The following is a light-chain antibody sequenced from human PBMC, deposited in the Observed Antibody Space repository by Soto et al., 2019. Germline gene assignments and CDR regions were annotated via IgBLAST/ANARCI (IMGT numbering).Light chain of an antibody. CDR3: QQYGSSPPWT. Sequence: EIVLTQSPGTLSLSPGERATLSCRASESVSSSYLAWYQQKPGQAPRLLIFGASSRATGTPDRFSGSGSGTDFTLTISRLEPEDFAVYYCQQYGSSPPWTFGQGTEVEIK. CDR1: ESVSSSY. CDR2: GAS. J-gene: IGKJ1*01. V-gene: IGKV3-20*01.